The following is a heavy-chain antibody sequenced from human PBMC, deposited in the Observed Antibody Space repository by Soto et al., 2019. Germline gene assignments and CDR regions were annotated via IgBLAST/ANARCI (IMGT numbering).Heavy chain of an antibody. Sequence: QVQLVQSGAEVKKPGASVKISCKASGYTFTTYAVHWVRQAPGQRLEWMGWIHAGNGYTKYSQNFHGRVTVTRDTSARTVYMVLSSLRSEDTAVYYCASVHSSVDDCKQAFDIWGQGTTVTVSS. CDR2: IHAGNGYT. V-gene: IGHV1-3*01. CDR1: GYTFTTYA. D-gene: IGHD5-12*01. J-gene: IGHJ3*02. CDR3: ASVHSSVDDCKQAFDI.